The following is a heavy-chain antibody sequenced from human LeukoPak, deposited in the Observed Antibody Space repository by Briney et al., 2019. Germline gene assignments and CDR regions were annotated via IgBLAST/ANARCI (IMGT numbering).Heavy chain of an antibody. CDR1: GGSISSGGYY. CDR2: IYYSGST. V-gene: IGHV4-31*03. D-gene: IGHD5-18*01. J-gene: IGHJ4*02. Sequence: SETLSLTCTVSGGSISSGGYYWSWIRQHPGKGLEWIGYIYYSGSTYYNPSLKSRVTISVDTSKNQYSLKLSSVTAADTAVYYCARTDGYSYGSFDYWGQGTLVTVSS. CDR3: ARTDGYSYGSFDY.